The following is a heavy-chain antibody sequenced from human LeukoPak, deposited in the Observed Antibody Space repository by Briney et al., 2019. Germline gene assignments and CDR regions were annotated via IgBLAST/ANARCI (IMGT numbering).Heavy chain of an antibody. CDR3: ARDTVTTFYYAFDI. Sequence: PSETLSLTCTVSGGSISSYYWSWIRQPPGKGLEWIGYIYYSGSTNYNPSLKSRVTISVDTSKNQFSLKLSSVTAADTAVYYCARDTVTTFYYAFDIWGQGTMVTVSS. CDR2: IYYSGST. J-gene: IGHJ3*02. V-gene: IGHV4-59*01. D-gene: IGHD4-11*01. CDR1: GGSISSYY.